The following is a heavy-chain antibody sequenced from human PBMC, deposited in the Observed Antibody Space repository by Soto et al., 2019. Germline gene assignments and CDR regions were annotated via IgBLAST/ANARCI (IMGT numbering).Heavy chain of an antibody. CDR1: GGSISSSSYY. CDR2: IYYSGST. J-gene: IGHJ5*02. Sequence: QLQLQESGPGLVKPSETLSLTCTVSGGSISSSSYYWGWIRQPPGKGLEWIGSIYYSGSTYYNPSLKSRVTISVDTSKNQFSLKLSSVTAADTAVYYCARPPRLAAAGISTTAKGWFDPWGQGTLVTVSS. CDR3: ARPPRLAAAGISTTAKGWFDP. D-gene: IGHD6-13*01. V-gene: IGHV4-39*01.